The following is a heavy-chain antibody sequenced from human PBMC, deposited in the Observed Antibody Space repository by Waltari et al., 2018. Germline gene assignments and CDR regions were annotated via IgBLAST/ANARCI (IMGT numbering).Heavy chain of an antibody. V-gene: IGHV3-21*01. CDR2: VSMRSSYI. Sequence: EVQLVESGGGLVRHGGSMRLSCAASGFPFRSYSMHEVRQAPGKGLGWVAPVSMRSSYIYYTDSLKGRFSISRDNAKNSLYRQMNSLRAEDTAVYYCATTPSTADYWGQGTLVTVSS. J-gene: IGHJ4*02. D-gene: IGHD2-21*02. CDR1: GFPFRSYS. CDR3: ATTPSTADY.